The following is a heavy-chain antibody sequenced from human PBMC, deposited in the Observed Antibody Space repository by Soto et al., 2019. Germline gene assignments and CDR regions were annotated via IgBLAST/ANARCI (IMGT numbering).Heavy chain of an antibody. CDR3: ARVGAGDGGWFDP. Sequence: QAQLVQSGAEVKKPGASVKVSCKASGYRFTGYYTHWVRQAPGQGLEWMGWINPNSGATDYAHKFQGRVTMTRDGSISTAYMELSSLTSDDTAVYYCARVGAGDGGWFDPWGQGTLVTVSS. J-gene: IGHJ5*02. CDR1: GYRFTGYY. CDR2: INPNSGAT. D-gene: IGHD3-16*01. V-gene: IGHV1-2*02.